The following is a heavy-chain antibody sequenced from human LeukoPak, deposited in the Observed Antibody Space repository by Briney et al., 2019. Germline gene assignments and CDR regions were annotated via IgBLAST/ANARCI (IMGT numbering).Heavy chain of an antibody. Sequence: GGTLRMSCAASGLTLRSHAMHWVRQAPGKGLDWVAVISYDGSRKYYADSVKGRFTISRDNSKNTLYLQMNSLTIEDTAVYYCARDHDGDYLDYWGQGTLVTVSS. CDR3: ARDHDGDYLDY. CDR2: ISYDGSRK. D-gene: IGHD4-17*01. V-gene: IGHV3-30*04. CDR1: GLTLRSHA. J-gene: IGHJ4*02.